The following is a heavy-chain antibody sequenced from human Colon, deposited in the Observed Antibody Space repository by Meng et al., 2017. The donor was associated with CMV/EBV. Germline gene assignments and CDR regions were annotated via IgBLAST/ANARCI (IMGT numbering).Heavy chain of an antibody. CDR2: MNPNSGNT. CDR1: GYTFTSYD. CDR3: ARGLQNGFFDY. V-gene: IGHV1-8*02. J-gene: IGHJ4*02. Sequence: ASVKVSCKASGYTFTSYDINWVRQATGQGLEWMGWMNPNSGNTGYAQKFQGRVTMTTNALTSTAYMEVRSLRSDDTAVYYCARGLQNGFFDYWGQGTLVTVSS. D-gene: IGHD2-2*03.